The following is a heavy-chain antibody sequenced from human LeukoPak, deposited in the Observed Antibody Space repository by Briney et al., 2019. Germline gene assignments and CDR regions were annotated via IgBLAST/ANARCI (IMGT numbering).Heavy chain of an antibody. CDR3: AKYPVGHIVVVTAMRYFDY. Sequence: GGSLRLSCAASAFTFSSYSMSWVRQAPGKGLEWVSAISGSGGSTYYADSVKGRFTISRDNSKNTLYLQMNRLRAEDTAVYYCAKYPVGHIVVVTAMRYFDYWGQGTLVTVSS. CDR2: ISGSGGST. D-gene: IGHD2-21*02. V-gene: IGHV3-23*01. J-gene: IGHJ4*02. CDR1: AFTFSSYS.